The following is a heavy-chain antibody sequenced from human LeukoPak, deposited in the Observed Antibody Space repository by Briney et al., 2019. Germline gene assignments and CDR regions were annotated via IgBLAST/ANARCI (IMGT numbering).Heavy chain of an antibody. V-gene: IGHV4-34*01. CDR3: AREAAGDDKHFYYYMDV. J-gene: IGHJ6*03. Sequence: SETLSLTCAVYGGSFSGYYWSWIRQPPGKGLEWIGEINHSGSTNYNPSLKSRVTISVDKSKNQFSLKLSSVTAADTAVYYCAREAAGDDKHFYYYMDVWGKGTTVSVSS. D-gene: IGHD2-21*02. CDR1: GGSFSGYY. CDR2: INHSGST.